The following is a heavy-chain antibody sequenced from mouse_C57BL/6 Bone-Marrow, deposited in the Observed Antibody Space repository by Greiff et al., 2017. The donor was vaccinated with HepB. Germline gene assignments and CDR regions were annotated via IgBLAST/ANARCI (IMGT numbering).Heavy chain of an antibody. CDR1: GYTFTSYW. J-gene: IGHJ2*01. V-gene: IGHV1-50*01. D-gene: IGHD2-3*01. CDR3: ARGGNIGYYYY. CDR2: IDPSDSYT. Sequence: QVQLQQPGAELVKPGASVKLSCKASGYTFTSYWMQWVKQRPGQGLEWIGEIDPSDSYTNYNQKFKGKATLTVDTSSSTAYMQLSSLTSEDSAVYYCARGGNIGYYYYWGQGTTLTVSS.